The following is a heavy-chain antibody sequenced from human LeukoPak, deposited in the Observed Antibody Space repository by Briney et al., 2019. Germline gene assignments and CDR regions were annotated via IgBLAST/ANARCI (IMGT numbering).Heavy chain of an antibody. D-gene: IGHD3-9*01. CDR3: ARVLGFNDILTGYTYGWFDP. Sequence: SVKVSCKASGGTFSSYAISWVRQAPGQGLEWMGGIIPIFGTASYAQKFQGRVTITADKSTSTAYMELSSLRSEDTAVYYCARVLGFNDILTGYTYGWFDPWGQGTLVTVSS. CDR1: GGTFSSYA. J-gene: IGHJ5*02. CDR2: IIPIFGTA. V-gene: IGHV1-69*06.